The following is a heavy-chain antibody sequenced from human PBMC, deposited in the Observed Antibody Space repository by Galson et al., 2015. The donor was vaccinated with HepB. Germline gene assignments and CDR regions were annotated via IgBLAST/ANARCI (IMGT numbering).Heavy chain of an antibody. J-gene: IGHJ5*02. CDR1: GFLFSSCA. D-gene: IGHD3-10*01. V-gene: IGHV3-64D*06. CDR2: IRSNGFST. CDR3: VKDRVPLVRRVGIDWFDP. Sequence: SLRLSCAASGFLFSSCAMQWVRPAPGKGLEYLSAIRSNGFSTYCADSVKGRYTISRDNSRSTLFLHMNSLRVEDTAVFYCVKDRVPLVRRVGIDWFDPWGQGTLVTVSS.